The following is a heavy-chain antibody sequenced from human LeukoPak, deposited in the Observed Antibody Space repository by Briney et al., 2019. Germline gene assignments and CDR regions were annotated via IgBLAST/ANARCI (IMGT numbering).Heavy chain of an antibody. Sequence: GGSLRLSCAGSGFIFSDYWVTWIRQAPGKGLEWVGNIKQDGSERYYVDSVKGRFTISRDNARDSAYLQMDNLRAEDATVYYCARTSGTKLLRYWGQGTLVTVSS. J-gene: IGHJ4*02. CDR3: ARTSGTKLLRY. CDR2: IKQDGSER. CDR1: GFIFSDYW. V-gene: IGHV3-7*01. D-gene: IGHD2-2*01.